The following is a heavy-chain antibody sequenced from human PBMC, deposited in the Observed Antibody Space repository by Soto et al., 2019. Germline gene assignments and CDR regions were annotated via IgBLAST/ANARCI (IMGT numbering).Heavy chain of an antibody. V-gene: IGHV3-7*03. CDR2: IKEDGSEK. D-gene: IGHD1-1*01. Sequence: EVQLVESGGGLVQPGGSLRLSCADSGFILRNYWMSWVRQAPGMGLQLVASIKEDGSEKYYVDPVKGRFTISRENAKNSLYLQMNSLRAEDTAVYYCARYRYLDPWGQGILVTVSS. CDR3: ARYRYLDP. CDR1: GFILRNYW. J-gene: IGHJ5*02.